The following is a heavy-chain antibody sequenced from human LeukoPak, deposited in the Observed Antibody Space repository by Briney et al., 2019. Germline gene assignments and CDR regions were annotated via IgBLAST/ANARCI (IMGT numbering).Heavy chain of an antibody. CDR1: GDTVSSNSAA. V-gene: IGHV6-1*01. Sequence: SQTLSLTCAISGDTVSSNSAAWNWYRQSPSRGLEWLGRTYYRPNFYNDYAVSVKSRISINPDTSKNQFSLQLNSVTPEDTAVYYCARGTGAFDYWGQGTLVTVSS. CDR2: TYYRPNFYN. J-gene: IGHJ4*02. CDR3: ARGTGAFDY.